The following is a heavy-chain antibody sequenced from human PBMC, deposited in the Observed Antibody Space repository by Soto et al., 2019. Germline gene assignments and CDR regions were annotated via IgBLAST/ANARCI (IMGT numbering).Heavy chain of an antibody. CDR3: AIDSGYDSDPVDY. Sequence: GASVKVSCKASGGTFSSYTISWVRQAPGQGLEWMGRIIPILGIANYAQKFQGRVTITADKSTSTAYMELSSLRSEDTAVYYCAIDSGYDSDPVDYWGQGTLVTVSS. V-gene: IGHV1-69*02. D-gene: IGHD5-12*01. CDR2: IIPILGIA. CDR1: GGTFSSYT. J-gene: IGHJ4*02.